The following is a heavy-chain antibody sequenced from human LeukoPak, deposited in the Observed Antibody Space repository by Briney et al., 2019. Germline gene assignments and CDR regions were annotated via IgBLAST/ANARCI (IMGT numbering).Heavy chain of an antibody. J-gene: IGHJ5*02. CDR3: ATSSHGEGWFDP. Sequence: PSETLSLTCAVYGGSFSGYYWSWIRQPPGKGLEWIGEINHSGSTNYNPSLKSRVTISVDTSKNQFSLKLSSVTAADTAVYYCATSSHGEGWFDPWGQGTLVTVSS. D-gene: IGHD4-17*01. CDR2: INHSGST. V-gene: IGHV4-34*01. CDR1: GGSFSGYY.